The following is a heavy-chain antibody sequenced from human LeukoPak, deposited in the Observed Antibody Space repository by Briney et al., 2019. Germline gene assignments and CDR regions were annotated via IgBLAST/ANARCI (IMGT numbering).Heavy chain of an antibody. Sequence: GGSLRLSCAASGFTFSSYGMHWVRQAPGKGLEWVAVISFDGSTHYYADSVRGRLTISRDNSKNTLYLQMSSLRPGDTAIYYCAKGFGQQLINNWFDPWGQGTLVTVSS. CDR2: ISFDGSTH. J-gene: IGHJ5*02. CDR3: AKGFGQQLINNWFDP. D-gene: IGHD6-13*01. CDR1: GFTFSSYG. V-gene: IGHV3-30*18.